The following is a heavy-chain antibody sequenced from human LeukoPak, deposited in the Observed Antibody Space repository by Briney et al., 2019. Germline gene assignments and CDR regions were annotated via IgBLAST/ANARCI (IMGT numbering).Heavy chain of an antibody. J-gene: IGHJ4*02. D-gene: IGHD5-12*01. CDR3: ARIPKWLREYYFDY. Sequence: TSSETLSLTCTVSGGSISSSSYYWGWIRQPPGKGLEWIGSIYYSGSTYYNPSLKSRVTISVDTSKNQFSLKLSSVTAADTAVYYCARIPKWLREYYFDYWGQGTLVTVSS. V-gene: IGHV4-39*07. CDR2: IYYSGST. CDR1: GGSISSSSYY.